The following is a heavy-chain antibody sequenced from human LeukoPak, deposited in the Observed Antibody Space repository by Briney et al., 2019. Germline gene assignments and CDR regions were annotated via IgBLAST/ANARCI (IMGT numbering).Heavy chain of an antibody. J-gene: IGHJ6*03. CDR3: ARVGYYYYYMDV. CDR1: GGSISSSNC. CDR2: IYHSGST. V-gene: IGHV4-4*02. Sequence: PSGTLSLTCAVSGGSISSSNCWSWVRQPPGKGLEWIGEIYHSGSTNYNPSLKNRVTISVDTSKNQFSLKLSSVTAADTAVYYCARVGYYYYYMDVWGKGTTVTVSS.